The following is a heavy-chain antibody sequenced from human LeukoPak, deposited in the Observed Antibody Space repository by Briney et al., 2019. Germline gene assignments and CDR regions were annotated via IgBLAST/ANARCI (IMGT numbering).Heavy chain of an antibody. J-gene: IGHJ4*03. CDR1: GVTFRGYA. Sequence: GGSLRLSCAASGVTFRGYAMSSVRQAPGRGLEWVSTASAGGASTYYADSVKGRFTISRYNSMNTLYLQMNSLRAEDTAIYYCAETLVPYLPWYFHSWGHGTLVTVSS. CDR3: AETLVPYLPWYFHS. CDR2: ASAGGAST. D-gene: IGHD2-2*01. V-gene: IGHV3-23*01.